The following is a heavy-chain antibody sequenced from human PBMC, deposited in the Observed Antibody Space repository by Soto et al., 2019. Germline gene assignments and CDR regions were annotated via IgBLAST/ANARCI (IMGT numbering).Heavy chain of an antibody. CDR2: IIPIFGTA. D-gene: IGHD3-9*01. V-gene: IGHV1-69*01. CDR1: GDTFSSYA. Sequence: QVQLVQSGAEVKKPGSSVKVSCKASGDTFSSYAISWVRQAPGQGLEWMGGIIPIFGTANYAQKFQGRVTITADESTSTAYMELSSLRSEDTAVYYCASSGYDILTGYYSGFDPWGQGTLVTVSS. CDR3: ASSGYDILTGYYSGFDP. J-gene: IGHJ5*02.